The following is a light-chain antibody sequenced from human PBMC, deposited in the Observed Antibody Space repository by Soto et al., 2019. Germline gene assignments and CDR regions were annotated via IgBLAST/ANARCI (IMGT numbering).Light chain of an antibody. CDR3: TSYTTAATRL. CDR1: SSDVGAYNF. V-gene: IGLV2-14*03. Sequence: QSALTQPASVSGSPGQSITISCTGTSSDVGAYNFVSWYQHHPGKAPQLIIYDVNNRPSGVSDRFSGSKSGNTASLTISGLRGEDEADNYCTSYTTAATRLFGGGPKVT. J-gene: IGLJ2*01. CDR2: DVN.